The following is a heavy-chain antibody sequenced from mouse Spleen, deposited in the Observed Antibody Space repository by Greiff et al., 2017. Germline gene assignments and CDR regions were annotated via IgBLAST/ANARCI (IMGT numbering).Heavy chain of an antibody. CDR1: GFNIKDTY. D-gene: IGHD3-3*01. CDR3: ARGGGLYYYAMDY. Sequence: VQLKESGAELVKPGASVKLSCTASGFNIKDTYMHWVKQRPEQGLEWIGRIDPANGNTKYDPKFQGKATITADTSSNTAYLQLSSLTSEDTAVYYCARGGGLYYYAMDYWGQGTSVTVSS. CDR2: IDPANGNT. J-gene: IGHJ4*01. V-gene: IGHV14-3*02.